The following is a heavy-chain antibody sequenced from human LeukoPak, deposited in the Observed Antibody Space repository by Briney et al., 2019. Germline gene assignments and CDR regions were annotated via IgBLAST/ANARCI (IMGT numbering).Heavy chain of an antibody. CDR1: GFTFGAYA. CDR3: TREWTAARPSYYYYYYMDV. CDR2: IRSKASGGTT. J-gene: IGHJ6*03. V-gene: IGHV3-49*03. D-gene: IGHD6-6*01. Sequence: PGGSLRLSCTASGFTFGAYAMSWFRQAPGKGLEWVGFIRSKASGGTTEYAASVKGRFTISRDDSNSIAYLRMNSLKTADTAADYCTREWTAARPSYYYYYYMDVWGKGTTVTVSS.